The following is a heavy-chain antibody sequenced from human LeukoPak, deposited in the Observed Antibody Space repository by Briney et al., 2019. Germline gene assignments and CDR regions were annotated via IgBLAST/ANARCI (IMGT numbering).Heavy chain of an antibody. D-gene: IGHD3-10*01. CDR2: INSDGSST. V-gene: IGHV3-74*01. CDR1: GFTFSSYW. Sequence: GGSLRLSCAASGFTFSSYWMHWVRHAPGKGLVWVSRINSDGSSTSYADSVKGRFTIPRDNAKNTLYLQMNSLRAEDTAVYYCAREFGELSSYYGMDVWGQGTTVTVSS. CDR3: AREFGELSSYYGMDV. J-gene: IGHJ6*02.